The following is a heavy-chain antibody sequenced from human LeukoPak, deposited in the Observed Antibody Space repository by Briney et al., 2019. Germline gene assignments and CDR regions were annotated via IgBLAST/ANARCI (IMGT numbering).Heavy chain of an antibody. D-gene: IGHD1-26*01. Sequence: SETLSLTCTVSGGSISSYYWSWIRQPPGKGLEWIGYIYYSGDTNYNPSLKSRVTISVDTSKNQFSLKLSSVTAADTAVYYCARGEGRFGSYLVQHWGQGTLVTVSS. CDR3: ARGEGRFGSYLVQH. J-gene: IGHJ1*01. CDR1: GGSISSYY. CDR2: IYYSGDT. V-gene: IGHV4-59*01.